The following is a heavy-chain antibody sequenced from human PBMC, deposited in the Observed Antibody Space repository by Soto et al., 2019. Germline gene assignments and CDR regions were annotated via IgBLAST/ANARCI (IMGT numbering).Heavy chain of an antibody. CDR1: GFTFSSYW. Sequence: EVQLVESGGGLVQPGGSLRLSCAASGFTFSSYWMSWVRQAPGKGLEWVANIKQDGSEKYYVDSVKGRFTISRDNAKNSLYLQMNSLRAEDTAVYYCARVLGVGLGELSFDYWGQGTLVTVSS. D-gene: IGHD3-16*02. V-gene: IGHV3-7*01. J-gene: IGHJ4*02. CDR3: ARVLGVGLGELSFDY. CDR2: IKQDGSEK.